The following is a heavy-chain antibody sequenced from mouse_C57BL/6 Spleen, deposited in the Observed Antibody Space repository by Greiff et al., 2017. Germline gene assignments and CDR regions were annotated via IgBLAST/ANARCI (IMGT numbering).Heavy chain of an antibody. J-gene: IGHJ2*01. D-gene: IGHD3-2*02. CDR3: ARDSSGHFDY. CDR2: ISYDGSN. CDR1: GYSITSGYY. V-gene: IGHV3-6*01. Sequence: EVQVVESGPGLVKPSQSLSLTCSVTGYSITSGYYWNWIRQFPGNKLEWMGYISYDGSNNYNPSLKNRISITRDTSKNQFFLKLNSVTTEDTATYYCARDSSGHFDYWGQGTTLTVSS.